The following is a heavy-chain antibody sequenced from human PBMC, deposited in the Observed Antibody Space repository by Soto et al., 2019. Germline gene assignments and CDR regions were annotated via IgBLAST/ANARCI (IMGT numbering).Heavy chain of an antibody. V-gene: IGHV2-5*02. CDR1: GFSLSTSGVG. D-gene: IGHD4-17*01. CDR3: ARHMTTVGYFDY. CDR2: VYWDDDK. J-gene: IGHJ4*02. Sequence: QITLKESGPTLVKPTQTLTLTCTLSGFSLSTSGVGVGWIRQPPGKALEWLALVYWDDDKRYSPSLKSRLTSPTDTSKNQVDLRMANMDPVDTATYYCARHMTTVGYFDYWGQGTLVTVSS.